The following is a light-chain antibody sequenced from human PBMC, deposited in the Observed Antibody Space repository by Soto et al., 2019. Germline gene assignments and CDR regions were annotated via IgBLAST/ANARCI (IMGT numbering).Light chain of an antibody. CDR1: QGISSY. V-gene: IGKV1-8*01. CDR3: QQYYSYPLT. CDR2: AAS. J-gene: IGKJ1*01. Sequence: AIRMTQSPSSLSASTGDRVTITCRASQGISSYLAWYQQKPGKAPKLLIYAASTLQSGVPSRFSSSGSGTDFTLTISCLQSEDFATYYCQQYYSYPLTFGQGTKVDIK.